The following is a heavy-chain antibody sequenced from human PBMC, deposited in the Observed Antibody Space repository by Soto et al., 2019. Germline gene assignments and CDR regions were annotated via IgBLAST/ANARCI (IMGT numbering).Heavy chain of an antibody. J-gene: IGHJ4*02. CDR2: MNPFSGNA. CDR3: TRGQGNH. Sequence: HVQLVQSGAEVKKPGASVRVSCKASGYTFTSYDIYWVRQATGQGLEWMGWMNPFSGNAVYTQKFQDRVTMTGATSINTAYMEMSGLRSEDTAVYYCTRGQGNHWGQGSLVTVSS. CDR1: GYTFTSYD. V-gene: IGHV1-8*01.